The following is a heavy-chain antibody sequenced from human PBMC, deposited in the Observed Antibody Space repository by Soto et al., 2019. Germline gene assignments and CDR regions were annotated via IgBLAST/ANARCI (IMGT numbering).Heavy chain of an antibody. CDR1: GYTFTSYG. CDR3: ATRGSGLVDF. CDR2: ISIYNGHT. V-gene: IGHV1-18*04. Sequence: ASVKVSCKASGYTFTSYGITWVRQAPGQGLEWMGWISIYNGHTEFAQKFQGRVTMTTDISTTTAYMELRSLKFDDTALYYCATRGSGLVDFWGQGTSVTVSS. D-gene: IGHD6-19*01. J-gene: IGHJ4*02.